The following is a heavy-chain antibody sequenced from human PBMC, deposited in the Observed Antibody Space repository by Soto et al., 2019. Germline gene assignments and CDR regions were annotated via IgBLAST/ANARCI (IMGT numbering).Heavy chain of an antibody. V-gene: IGHV1-3*01. J-gene: IGHJ4*02. D-gene: IGHD4-17*01. CDR1: GYIFTNYA. Sequence: ASVKVSCKASGYIFTNYARHWVRQAPGQRLEWMGWISGADGNTRYSPKFQGRLTISTDTSASTAYMELSSLRSEDTAVFYCARDRTTSSTRRFGYWGQGTLVTVSS. CDR2: ISGADGNT. CDR3: ARDRTTSSTRRFGY.